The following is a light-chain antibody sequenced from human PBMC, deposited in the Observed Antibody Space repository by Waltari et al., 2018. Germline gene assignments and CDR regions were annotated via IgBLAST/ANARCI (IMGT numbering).Light chain of an antibody. CDR1: QSIGNY. Sequence: DIQMTQSPSSLSAVVGARVTITCRASQSIGNYLNWYQQKPGKAPQRLIYSASGLQREVPSRCCGRGSGTEFRITTIGLQPDDFATYYCQESYSSPPSTFGQGTKVDIK. CDR3: QESYSSPPST. V-gene: IGKV1-39*01. CDR2: SAS. J-gene: IGKJ1*01.